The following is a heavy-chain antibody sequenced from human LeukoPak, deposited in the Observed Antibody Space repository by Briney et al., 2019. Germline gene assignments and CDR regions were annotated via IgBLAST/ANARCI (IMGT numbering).Heavy chain of an antibody. CDR2: ICGGGSDT. Sequence: GGSLRLSCAVAGFNFWNTGMSWVRQAPGKGLEWVSAICGGGSDTKYTDSVKGRFTILRDISKNTLYLQMNSLRAEDTAVYYCARLFLYAVTGTGRIDWYFDLWGRGTLVTVSS. J-gene: IGHJ2*01. V-gene: IGHV3-23*01. CDR1: GFNFWNTG. D-gene: IGHD6-19*01. CDR3: ARLFLYAVTGTGRIDWYFDL.